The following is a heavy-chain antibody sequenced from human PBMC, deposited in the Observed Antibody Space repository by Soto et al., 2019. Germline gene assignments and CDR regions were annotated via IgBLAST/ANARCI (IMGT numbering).Heavy chain of an antibody. Sequence: GESLKISCKGSGYSFTSYWISWVRQMPGKGLGGMGRIDPSDSYTNYSPSFQGHVTISADKSISTAYLQWSSLKASDTAMYYCARPLLPDYYASSVGAFDIWGQGTMVTVSS. CDR1: GYSFTSYW. V-gene: IGHV5-10-1*01. CDR3: ARPLLPDYYASSVGAFDI. J-gene: IGHJ3*02. D-gene: IGHD3-22*01. CDR2: IDPSDSYT.